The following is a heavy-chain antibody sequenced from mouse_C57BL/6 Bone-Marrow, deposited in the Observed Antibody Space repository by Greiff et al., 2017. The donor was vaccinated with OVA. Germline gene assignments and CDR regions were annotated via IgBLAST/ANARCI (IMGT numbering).Heavy chain of an antibody. J-gene: IGHJ2*01. CDR2: IDPENGDT. Sequence: EVKLVESGAELVRPGASVKLSCTASGFNIKDDYMHWVKQRPEQGLEWIGWIDPENGDTEYASKFQGKATITADTSSNTAYLQLSSLTSEDTAVYYCTTPYYYGSSSFDYWGQGTTLTVSS. CDR3: TTPYYYGSSSFDY. V-gene: IGHV14-4*01. CDR1: GFNIKDDY. D-gene: IGHD1-1*01.